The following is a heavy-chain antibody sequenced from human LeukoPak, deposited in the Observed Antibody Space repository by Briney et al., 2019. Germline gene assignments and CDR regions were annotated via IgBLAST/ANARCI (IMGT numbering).Heavy chain of an antibody. J-gene: IGHJ3*02. V-gene: IGHV3-74*01. CDR2: LNEDGTTI. Sequence: GGSLRLSCAASGFXFGSYWMHWFRQPPGKGLVWVSRLNEDGTTITYADSVKGRFTISRDNAKNRLYLQMNSLRVEDTAVYYCARSITGNAFDIWGQGTLVIVSS. CDR1: GFXFGSYW. CDR3: ARSITGNAFDI. D-gene: IGHD1-20*01.